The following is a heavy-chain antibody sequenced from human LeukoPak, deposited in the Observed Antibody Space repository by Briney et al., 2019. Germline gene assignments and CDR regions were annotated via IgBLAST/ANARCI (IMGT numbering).Heavy chain of an antibody. J-gene: IGHJ3*02. CDR1: GFSFDDYP. CDR2: INEDGGKT. V-gene: IGHV3-43*02. Sequence: GGSLRLSCAASGFSFDDYPMHWVRQAPGKGLEWVSLINEDGGKTFYADSVRGRFTISRDNSKNSLYLQMNSLRTEDTALYYCAKEIDTLGTNAFDIWGQGTIVTVSS. D-gene: IGHD2-15*01. CDR3: AKEIDTLGTNAFDI.